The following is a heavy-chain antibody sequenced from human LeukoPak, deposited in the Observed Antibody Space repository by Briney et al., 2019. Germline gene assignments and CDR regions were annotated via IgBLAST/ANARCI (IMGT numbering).Heavy chain of an antibody. CDR2: IIPILGIA. CDR1: GGTFSSYT. J-gene: IGHJ6*02. CDR3: ARERLELRGDYYYYGMDV. Sequence: GASVKVSCKASGGTFSSYTISWVRQAPGQGLEWMGRIIPILGIANYAQKFQGRVTITADKSTSTAYMELSSLRPEDTAVYYCARERLELRGDYYYYGMDVWGQGTTVTVSS. V-gene: IGHV1-69*04. D-gene: IGHD1-7*01.